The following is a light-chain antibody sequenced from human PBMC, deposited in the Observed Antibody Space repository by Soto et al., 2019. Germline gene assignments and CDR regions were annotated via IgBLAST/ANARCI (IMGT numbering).Light chain of an antibody. CDR3: QQYNNWPLT. Sequence: EIVMTQSPATLSVSPGERATLSCRASQSVNRNLAWYKQKPGQTPRLLLYDASSRATGIPARFSGSGSGTDFTLTISSLQSEDFAFYYCQQYNNWPLTFGVGTNVEIK. CDR1: QSVNRN. J-gene: IGKJ4*01. V-gene: IGKV3-15*01. CDR2: DAS.